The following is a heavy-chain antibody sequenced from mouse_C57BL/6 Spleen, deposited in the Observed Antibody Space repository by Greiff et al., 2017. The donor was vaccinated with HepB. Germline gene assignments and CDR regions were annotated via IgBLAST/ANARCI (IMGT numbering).Heavy chain of an antibody. CDR2: IYPGDGDT. D-gene: IGHD1-1*01. CDR1: GYAFSSSW. V-gene: IGHV1-82*01. J-gene: IGHJ4*01. Sequence: QVQLQQSGPELVKPGASVKISCKASGYAFSSSWMNWVKQRPGKGLEWIGRIYPGDGDTNYNGKFKGKATLTADKSSSTAYMQLSSLTSEDSAVYFCARSPPVVGAMDYWGQGTSVTVSS. CDR3: ARSPPVVGAMDY.